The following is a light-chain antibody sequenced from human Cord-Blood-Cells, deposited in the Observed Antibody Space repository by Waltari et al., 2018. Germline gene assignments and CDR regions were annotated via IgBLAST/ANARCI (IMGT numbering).Light chain of an antibody. V-gene: IGLV2-11*01. J-gene: IGLJ1*01. Sequence: QSALTQPRSVSGSPGQSVTISCTGTSSDVGGYNYVSWYQQHPGKAPKLMIYDVNRRPAGVPGRFSGAKAGDATSLTSSGLQADDDADYYCCSDTGSYTYVFGAGTRVTVL. CDR3: CSDTGSYTYV. CDR2: DVN. CDR1: SSDVGGYNY.